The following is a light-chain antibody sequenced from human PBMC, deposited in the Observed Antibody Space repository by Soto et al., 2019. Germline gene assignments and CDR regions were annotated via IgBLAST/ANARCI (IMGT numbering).Light chain of an antibody. Sequence: NFMLTQPHSVSGSPGKTVTISCTRSSGNIVSNYVQWYQQRPGSSPTTVIFEDDDRPSGVPDRFSASIDTSTNSASLTISGVRPEDEADYYCQSYDADILIFGGGTKLTVL. V-gene: IGLV6-57*01. CDR1: SGNIVSNY. CDR2: EDD. J-gene: IGLJ2*01. CDR3: QSYDADILI.